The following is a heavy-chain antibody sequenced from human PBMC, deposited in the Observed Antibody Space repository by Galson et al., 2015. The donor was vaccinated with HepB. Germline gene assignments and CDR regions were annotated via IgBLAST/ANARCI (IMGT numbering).Heavy chain of an antibody. CDR2: INPSGGST. CDR3: ARDVVVALYYYGMDV. V-gene: IGHV1-46*04. Sequence: SVKVSCKASGYTFTSSYMHWVRQAPGQGLEWMGIINPSGGSTSYAQKLQGRVTMTRDTSTSTVYMELSSLRSEDTAVYYCARDVVVALYYYGMDVWGQGTTVTVSS. D-gene: IGHD2-21*01. J-gene: IGHJ6*02. CDR1: GYTFTSSY.